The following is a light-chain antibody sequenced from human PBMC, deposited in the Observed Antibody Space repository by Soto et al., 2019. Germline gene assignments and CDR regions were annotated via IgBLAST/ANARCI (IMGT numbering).Light chain of an antibody. CDR1: TSNIAINT. V-gene: IGLV1-44*01. CDR3: ATWDDSLNGPV. CDR2: SND. Sequence: QSVLTQPTSASGTPGLRVTISCSGSTSNIAINTVNWYQQLPGTAPKLLIYSNDQRPSGVPDRFSGSKSGPSASLAISGLQSEDEADYYCATWDDSLNGPVFGGGTKLTVL. J-gene: IGLJ2*01.